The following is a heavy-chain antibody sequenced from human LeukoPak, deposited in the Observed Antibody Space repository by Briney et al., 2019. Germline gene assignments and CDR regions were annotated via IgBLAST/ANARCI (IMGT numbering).Heavy chain of an antibody. Sequence: SETLSLTCTVSGRSISSFYWSWIRQPPGQGVEWLGYIYYTGSTNYNPSLKSRVTISVDTSKNRFSLKLSSVTAADTAVYYCAITRGYSYGCLDYWGQGTLVTVSS. J-gene: IGHJ4*02. CDR3: AITRGYSYGCLDY. V-gene: IGHV4-59*08. D-gene: IGHD5-18*01. CDR1: GRSISSFY. CDR2: IYYTGST.